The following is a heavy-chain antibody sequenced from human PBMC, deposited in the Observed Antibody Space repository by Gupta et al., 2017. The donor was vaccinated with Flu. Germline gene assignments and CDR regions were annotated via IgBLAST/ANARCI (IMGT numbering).Heavy chain of an antibody. CDR1: GFTFSNAW. V-gene: IGHV3-15*01. D-gene: IGHD5-24*01. CDR2: IKSKTDGGTT. J-gene: IGHJ6*02. Sequence: EVQLVESGGGLVKPGGSLRLSCAASGFTFSNAWMSWVRQAPGKGLEWVGRIKSKTDGGTTDYAAPVKGRFTISRDDSKNTLYLQMNSLKTEDTAVYYCTTDRCDWGRDGYNYHYYYGMDVWGQGTTVTVSS. CDR3: TTDRCDWGRDGYNYHYYYGMDV.